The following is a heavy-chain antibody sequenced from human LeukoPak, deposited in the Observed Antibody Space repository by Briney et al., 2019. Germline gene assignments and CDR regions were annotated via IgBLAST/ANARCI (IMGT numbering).Heavy chain of an antibody. CDR1: GGSISSSSYY. V-gene: IGHV4-39*07. CDR2: IYYSGST. J-gene: IGHJ5*02. D-gene: IGHD6-13*01. CDR3: ARDQSWAIAAAEGGWFDP. Sequence: PSETLSLTCTVSGGSISSSSYYWGWIRQPPGKGLGWIGSIYYSGSTYYNPSLKSRVTISVDTSKNQFSLRLSSVTAADTAVYYCARDQSWAIAAAEGGWFDPWGQGTLVTVSS.